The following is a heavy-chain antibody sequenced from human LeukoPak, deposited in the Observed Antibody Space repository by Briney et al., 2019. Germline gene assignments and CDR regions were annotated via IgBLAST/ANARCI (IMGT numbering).Heavy chain of an antibody. CDR2: MNPNSGNT. V-gene: IGHV1-8*01. CDR1: GYTFTSYD. CDR3: ATRSIAVAGTGDY. J-gene: IGHJ4*02. Sequence: ASVKVSCKASGYTFTSYDINWERQATGQGLEWMGWMNPNSGNTGYAQKFQGRVTMTRNTSISTAYMELSSLRSEDTAVYYCATRSIAVAGTGDYWGQGTLVTVSS. D-gene: IGHD6-19*01.